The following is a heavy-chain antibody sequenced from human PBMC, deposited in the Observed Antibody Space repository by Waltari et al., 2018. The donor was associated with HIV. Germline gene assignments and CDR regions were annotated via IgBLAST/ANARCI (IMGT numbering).Heavy chain of an antibody. Sequence: QVHLVESGGAVVQSGKSLRLSCAASGFNFSNYAMHWVRQGPGKGLEGVSVVWADGSHESYADFAKGRFTISRDDSDNTLFLYLSGLRADDTAVYYCARDQHSATNYYGLDVWGQGTTVTVS. V-gene: IGHV3-33*02. J-gene: IGHJ6*02. CDR3: ARDQHSATNYYGLDV. CDR2: VWADGSHE. CDR1: GFNFSNYA. D-gene: IGHD3-10*01.